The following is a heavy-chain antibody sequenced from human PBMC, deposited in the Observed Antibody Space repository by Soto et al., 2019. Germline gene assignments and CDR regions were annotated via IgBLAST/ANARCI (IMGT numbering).Heavy chain of an antibody. CDR3: ARDGGLLDAFDI. D-gene: IGHD3-16*01. CDR2: IYYSGST. Sequence: SETLSLTCTVSGGSISSGGYYWSWIRQHPGKGLEWIGYIYYSGSTYYNPSLKSRVTISVDMSKNQFSLKLTSVTAADTAVYYCARDGGLLDAFDIWGQGTMVTVSS. V-gene: IGHV4-31*03. J-gene: IGHJ3*02. CDR1: GGSISSGGYY.